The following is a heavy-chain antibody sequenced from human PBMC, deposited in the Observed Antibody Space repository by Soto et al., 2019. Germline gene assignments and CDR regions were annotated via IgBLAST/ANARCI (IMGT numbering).Heavy chain of an antibody. CDR2: ISGSGGST. D-gene: IGHD3-22*01. CDR3: AKSDRYYYDSSVYYFDY. Sequence: EVQLLESGGGLVQPGGSLRLSCAASGFTFSSYAMSWVRQAPGKGLEWVSAISGSGGSTYYADSVKGRFTISRDNSKNTLYLQMNSLRAEDTAVYYCAKSDRYYYDSSVYYFDYCGQGTLVTVSS. J-gene: IGHJ4*02. CDR1: GFTFSSYA. V-gene: IGHV3-23*01.